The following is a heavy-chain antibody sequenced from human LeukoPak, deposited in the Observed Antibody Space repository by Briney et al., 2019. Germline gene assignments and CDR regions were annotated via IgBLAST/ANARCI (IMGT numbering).Heavy chain of an antibody. CDR1: GGSFSGYY. CDR2: INHSGST. V-gene: IGHV4-34*01. J-gene: IGHJ5*02. Sequence: SETLSLTCAVYGGSFSGYYWSWIRQPPGKGLEWIGEINHSGSTNYNPSLKSRVTISVDTSKNQFSLKLSSVTAADTAVYYCARHVKGHYYGSGSLRLDPWGQGTLVTVSS. D-gene: IGHD3-10*01. CDR3: ARHVKGHYYGSGSLRLDP.